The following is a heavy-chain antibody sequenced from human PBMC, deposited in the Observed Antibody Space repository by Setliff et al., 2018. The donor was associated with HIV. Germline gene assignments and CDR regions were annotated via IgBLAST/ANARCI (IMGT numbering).Heavy chain of an antibody. J-gene: IGHJ4*02. V-gene: IGHV3-23*01. CDR2: ISGSGVTT. Sequence: PGGPLRLSCAASGFTFSSYAMSWVRQAPGKGLEWVSAISGSGVTTYYADSVKGRFTITRDGSKNMIFLQMNSLRVDDTAVYYCARGRVLEWLLKHWGQGTRVTVSS. D-gene: IGHD3-3*01. CDR3: ARGRVLEWLLKH. CDR1: GFTFSSYA.